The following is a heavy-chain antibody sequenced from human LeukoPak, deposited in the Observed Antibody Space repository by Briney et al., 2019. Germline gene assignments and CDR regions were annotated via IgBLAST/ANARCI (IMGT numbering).Heavy chain of an antibody. CDR1: GGSISSSSYY. CDR3: ARTKPKDYGDYFDY. CDR2: IYYSGST. V-gene: IGHV4-39*01. Sequence: SETLSLTCTVSGGSISSSSYYWGWIRQPPGKGLEWIGSIYYSGSTYYNPSLKSRVTISVDTSKNQFSLKLSSVTAADTAVYYCARTKPKDYGDYFDYWGQGTLVTVSS. J-gene: IGHJ4*02. D-gene: IGHD4-17*01.